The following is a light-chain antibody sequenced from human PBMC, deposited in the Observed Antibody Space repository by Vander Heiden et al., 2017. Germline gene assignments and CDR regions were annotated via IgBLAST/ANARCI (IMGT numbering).Light chain of an antibody. CDR1: RIVGNH. CDR3: QQADIFPLT. Sequence: DIQMTQSPSSVSASVGDRVPVTCRASRIVGNHLAWYQQKPGKAPDLLIFAGSNLQSGVPSRFSGSGSGTQFTLTISSLQPEDFATYYCQQADIFPLTFGGGTKLE. V-gene: IGKV1D-12*01. CDR2: AGS. J-gene: IGKJ4*01.